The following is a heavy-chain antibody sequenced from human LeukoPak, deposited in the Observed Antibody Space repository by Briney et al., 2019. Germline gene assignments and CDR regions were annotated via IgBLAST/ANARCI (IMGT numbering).Heavy chain of an antibody. CDR3: AKGSRVRNRGFDY. CDR1: GFTFSSYG. D-gene: IGHD1-14*01. Sequence: PGRSLRLSCAASGFTFSSYGMHWVRQAPGKGLEWVAVIWYDGSNKYYADSVKGRFTISRDNSKNTLYLQMNSLRAEDTAVYYCAKGSRVRNRGFDYWGQGTLVTVSS. V-gene: IGHV3-33*06. CDR2: IWYDGSNK. J-gene: IGHJ4*02.